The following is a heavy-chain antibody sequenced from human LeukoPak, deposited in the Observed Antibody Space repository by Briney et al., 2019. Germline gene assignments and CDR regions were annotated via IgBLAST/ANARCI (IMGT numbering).Heavy chain of an antibody. CDR3: ASGPYYDFWSGYYEQYYYYYYGMDV. V-gene: IGHV1-18*01. CDR1: GYTFTSYG. Sequence: GASVKVSCKASGYTFTSYGISWVRQAPGQGLEWMGWISAYNGNTNYAQKLQGRVTMTTDTSTSTAYMELRSLRSDDTAVYYCASGPYYDFWSGYYEQYYYYYYGMDVWGQGTTVTVSS. CDR2: ISAYNGNT. J-gene: IGHJ6*02. D-gene: IGHD3-3*01.